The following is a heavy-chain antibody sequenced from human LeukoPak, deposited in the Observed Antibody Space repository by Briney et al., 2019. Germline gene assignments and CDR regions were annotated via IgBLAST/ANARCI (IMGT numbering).Heavy chain of an antibody. CDR2: IYTSGST. D-gene: IGHD3-9*01. CDR3: ARHGHYDILTGYPLIGGNDAFDI. Sequence: PSQTLSLTCTVSGGSISSGSYYWSWIRQPAGKGLEWIGRIYTSGSTNYNPSLKSRVTISVDTSKNQFSLKLSSVTAADTAVYYCARHGHYDILTGYPLIGGNDAFDIWGQGTMVTVSS. V-gene: IGHV4-61*02. J-gene: IGHJ3*02. CDR1: GGSISSGSYY.